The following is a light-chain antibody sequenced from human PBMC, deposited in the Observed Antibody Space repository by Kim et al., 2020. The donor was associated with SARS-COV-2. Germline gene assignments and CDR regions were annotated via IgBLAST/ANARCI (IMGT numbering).Light chain of an antibody. V-gene: IGKV3-20*01. CDR2: DAS. Sequence: PGEGATLSCRASQSVGKNYLGWYQQKPGQAPRLLIYDASNRATGIPDRFRGSGSGTDFTLTVSRLEPEDFGVYYCQQYGHAPLTFGGGTRVEVK. CDR1: QSVGKNY. J-gene: IGKJ4*01. CDR3: QQYGHAPLT.